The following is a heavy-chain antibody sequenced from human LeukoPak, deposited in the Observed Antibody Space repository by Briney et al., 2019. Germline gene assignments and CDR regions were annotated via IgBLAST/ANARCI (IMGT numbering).Heavy chain of an antibody. D-gene: IGHD2-21*01. CDR3: ARDLSAAYDF. CDR1: GFTFSSYA. V-gene: IGHV3-23*01. Sequence: GGSLRLSCAASGFTFSSYAMSWVRQAPGKGLEWVSAISGSGGSTYYADSVKGRFTISRDNSKSALYLEMNSLRVEDSGIYYCARDLSAAYDFWGQGVVVTVSS. CDR2: ISGSGGST. J-gene: IGHJ4*02.